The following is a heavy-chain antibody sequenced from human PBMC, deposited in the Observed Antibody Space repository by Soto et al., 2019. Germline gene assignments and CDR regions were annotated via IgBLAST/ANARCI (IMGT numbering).Heavy chain of an antibody. V-gene: IGHV6-1*01. D-gene: IGHD6-19*01. J-gene: IGHJ5*02. CDR2: RYYRSKWYN. CDR3: AREDVIAVAGWFDP. CDR1: VDSVSSNSAA. Sequence: SQTLSLTCAISVDSVSSNSAAWNCIRQSPSRGLEWLGRRYYRSKWYNDYAVSVKSRITINPDTSKNQFSLQLNSVTPEDTAVYYCAREDVIAVAGWFDPWGQGTLVTVSS.